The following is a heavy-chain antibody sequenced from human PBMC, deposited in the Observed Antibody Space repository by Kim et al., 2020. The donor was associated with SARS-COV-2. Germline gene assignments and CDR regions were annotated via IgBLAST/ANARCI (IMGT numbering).Heavy chain of an antibody. J-gene: IGHJ6*03. CDR1: GDSISNSY. CDR3: ARRDMGG. Sequence: SETLSLTCSVSGDSISNSYWSWIRQSPGKGLEYIGYVYYSGTTNYNPSLKSRVTISVDTSKNQSSLKLSSVTATDTAVYYCARRDMGGWGKGTTVTVSS. V-gene: IGHV4-59*08. CDR2: VYYSGTT.